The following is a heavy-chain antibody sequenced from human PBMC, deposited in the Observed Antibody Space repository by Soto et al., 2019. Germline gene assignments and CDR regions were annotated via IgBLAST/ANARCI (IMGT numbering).Heavy chain of an antibody. Sequence: QVQLVESGGGVVQPGRSLRLSCAASGFTFSSYAMHWVRQAPGKGLEWVAVISYDGSNKYYADSVKGRFTISRDNSKNPLYLQMNSLRAEDTAVYYCARGLVRGVYGESYYYYYGMDVWGQGTTVTVSS. CDR2: ISYDGSNK. J-gene: IGHJ6*02. V-gene: IGHV3-30-3*01. D-gene: IGHD3-10*01. CDR1: GFTFSSYA. CDR3: ARGLVRGVYGESYYYYYGMDV.